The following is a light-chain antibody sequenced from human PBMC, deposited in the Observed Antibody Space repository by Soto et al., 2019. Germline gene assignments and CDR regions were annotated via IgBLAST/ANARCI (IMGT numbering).Light chain of an antibody. CDR1: QGLSGC. CDR2: KTS. CDR3: LQYNSLYT. V-gene: IGKV1-5*03. J-gene: IGKJ2*01. Sequence: IQMTQSPSTLSASVGDRVTITCRASQGLSGCLAWYQQKPGKAPKLLIYKTSSLESGVPSRFSGSGSGTEFTLTIRSLQPDDFATYYCLQYNSLYTFGQGTKLEIK.